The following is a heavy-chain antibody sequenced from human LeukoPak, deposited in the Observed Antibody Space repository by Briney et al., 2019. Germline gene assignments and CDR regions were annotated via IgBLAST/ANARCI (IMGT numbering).Heavy chain of an antibody. Sequence: SETLSLTCAVYGGSFSGYYWSWIRQPPGKGLEWIGEINHSGSTNYNPSLTSRVTISVDTSKNQFSLTLSFVTAADTAVSYCALFLKNNYDSSVYLVSPNTVNYGAQETLVTVS. V-gene: IGHV4-34*01. D-gene: IGHD3-22*01. J-gene: IGHJ4*02. CDR2: INHSGST. CDR1: GGSFSGYY. CDR3: ALFLKNNYDSSVYLVSPNTVNY.